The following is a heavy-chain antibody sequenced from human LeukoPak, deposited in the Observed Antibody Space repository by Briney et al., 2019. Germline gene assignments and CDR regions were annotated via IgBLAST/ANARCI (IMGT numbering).Heavy chain of an antibody. D-gene: IGHD3-22*01. CDR2: ISSGGSTI. J-gene: IGHJ4*02. CDR1: GFTFSGFW. Sequence: GGSLRLSCAVSGFTFSGFWMSWSRQAPGKGLEWVSYISSGGSTIYYADTVKGRFTISRDNARNSLYLQMNGLTDEDTAVYYCAREPPGNYDDSGHYYAYFDCWGQGALVTVSS. V-gene: IGHV3-48*02. CDR3: AREPPGNYDDSGHYYAYFDC.